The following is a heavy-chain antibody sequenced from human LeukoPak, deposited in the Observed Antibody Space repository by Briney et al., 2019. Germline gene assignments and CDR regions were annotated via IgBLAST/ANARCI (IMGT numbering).Heavy chain of an antibody. D-gene: IGHD2-2*01. Sequence: AGGSLRLSCAASGFTFSTYAMSWVRQAPGKGLEWVSSTGRHTNYADSVEGRFTISRDNSKSTLYLQMDSLRAEDTAIYYCAKAGCRGSTSCPYYFDYWGQGTLVTVSS. CDR1: GFTFSTYA. CDR2: TGRHT. V-gene: IGHV3-23*01. J-gene: IGHJ4*02. CDR3: AKAGCRGSTSCPYYFDY.